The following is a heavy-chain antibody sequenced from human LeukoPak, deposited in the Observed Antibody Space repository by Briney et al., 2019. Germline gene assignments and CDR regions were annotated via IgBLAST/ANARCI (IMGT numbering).Heavy chain of an antibody. V-gene: IGHV3-23*01. Sequence: GGSLRLSCAASGFSFTNYAMTWVRQAPGEGLEWVSSISGSGTNTYYADSVKGRFTISRDTSNNSLFLQMNSLRADDTAVYYCAKSPGSSGWFFDSWGQGTLVTVSS. J-gene: IGHJ4*02. CDR1: GFSFTNYA. CDR3: AKSPGSSGWFFDS. D-gene: IGHD6-19*01. CDR2: ISGSGTNT.